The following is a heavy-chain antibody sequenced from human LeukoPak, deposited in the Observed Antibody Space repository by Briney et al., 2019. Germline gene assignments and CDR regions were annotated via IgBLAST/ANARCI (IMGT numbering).Heavy chain of an antibody. V-gene: IGHV3-23*01. Sequence: GGSLRLSCAASGFTFSSYAMSWVRQAPGKGLEWVSAISGSGGSTYYADSVKGRFTISRDNSKNTLYLQMNSLRAEDTAVYYCAKDGNLRGYSYWSGVHWFDPWGQVTLVTVSS. CDR2: ISGSGGST. CDR3: AKDGNLRGYSYWSGVHWFDP. J-gene: IGHJ5*02. D-gene: IGHD5-18*01. CDR1: GFTFSSYA.